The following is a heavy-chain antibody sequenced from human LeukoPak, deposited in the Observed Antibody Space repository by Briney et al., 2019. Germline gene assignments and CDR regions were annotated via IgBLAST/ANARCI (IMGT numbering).Heavy chain of an antibody. D-gene: IGHD3-22*01. CDR2: VNTVSSYI. CDR1: GFVLSSYS. J-gene: IGHJ4*02. CDR3: VRLRRNSDSSGYFYYYDN. Sequence: GGSLRLSCAASGFVLSSYSFNWVRQAPGKGLEWVASVNTVSSYIYYADSVRGRFTFSRDNAKNSVLLQMNSLRAEDMAMYYCVRLRRNSDSSGYFYYYDNWGQGTLVTVSS. V-gene: IGHV3-21*01.